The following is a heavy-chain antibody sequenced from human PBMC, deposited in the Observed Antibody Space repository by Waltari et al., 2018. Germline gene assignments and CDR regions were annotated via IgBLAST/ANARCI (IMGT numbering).Heavy chain of an antibody. J-gene: IGHJ3*02. CDR2: IYTRGST. D-gene: IGHD1-1*01. V-gene: IGHV4-61*02. CDR1: GGSISSGSYY. CDR3: ARDIPLEGTTPSRDAFDI. Sequence: QVQLQESGPGLVKPSQTLSLTCTVSGGSISSGSYYWSWIRQPAGKGLEWIGRIYTRGSTNYNPSHKSRVTRSVDTAKNQFSLKLSSVTAADTAVYYCARDIPLEGTTPSRDAFDIWGQGTMVTVSS.